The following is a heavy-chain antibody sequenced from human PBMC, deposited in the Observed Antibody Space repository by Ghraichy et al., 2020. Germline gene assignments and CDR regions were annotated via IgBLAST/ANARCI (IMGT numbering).Heavy chain of an antibody. CDR3: ARAEYSSSPDFDY. Sequence: GSLRLSCAVSGYSISSGYYWGWIRQPPGKGLEWIGSIYHSGSTYYNPSLKSRVTISVDTSKNQFSLKLSSVTAADTAVYYCARAEYSSSPDFDYWGQGTLVTVSS. D-gene: IGHD6-6*01. V-gene: IGHV4-38-2*01. J-gene: IGHJ4*02. CDR1: GYSISSGYY. CDR2: IYHSGST.